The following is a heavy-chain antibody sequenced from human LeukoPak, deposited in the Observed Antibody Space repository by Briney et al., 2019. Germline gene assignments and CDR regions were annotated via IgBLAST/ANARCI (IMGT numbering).Heavy chain of an antibody. V-gene: IGHV3-30-3*01. Sequence: GGSLRLSCAASGFTFSSYAMHWVRQAPGKGLEWVAVISYDGSNKYYADSVKGRFTISRGNSKNTLYLQMNSLRAEDTAVYYCARDNREQQLVPPTFDYWGQGTLVTVFS. CDR1: GFTFSSYA. J-gene: IGHJ4*02. CDR3: ARDNREQQLVPPTFDY. D-gene: IGHD6-13*01. CDR2: ISYDGSNK.